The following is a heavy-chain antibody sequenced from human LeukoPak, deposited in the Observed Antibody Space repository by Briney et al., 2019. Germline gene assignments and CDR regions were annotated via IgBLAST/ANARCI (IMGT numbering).Heavy chain of an antibody. CDR3: AKGPIVPLYYYYGMDV. CDR1: GFPFSPYT. Sequence: GGALRLSCATSGFPFSPYTVNWVRQAPGKGLEWVSAISGSGGSTYYADSVKGRFTISRDNSKNTLYLQMNSLRAEDTAVYYCAKGPIVPLYYYYGMDVWGQGTTVTVSS. D-gene: IGHD3-16*02. CDR2: ISGSGGST. J-gene: IGHJ6*02. V-gene: IGHV3-23*01.